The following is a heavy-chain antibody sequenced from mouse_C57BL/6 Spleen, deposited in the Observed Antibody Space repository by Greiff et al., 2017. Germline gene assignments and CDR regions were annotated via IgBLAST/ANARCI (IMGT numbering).Heavy chain of an antibody. J-gene: IGHJ1*03. CDR2: ISSGSSTI. CDR1: GFTFSDYG. V-gene: IGHV5-17*01. Sequence: EVQLVESGGGLVKPGGSLKLSCAASGFTFSDYGMHWVRQAPEKGLEWVAYISSGSSTIYYADTVKGRFTISRDNAKNTLFLQMTRLRSEDTAMYYCARCYYGSSYWYFDVWGTGTTVTVSS. CDR3: ARCYYGSSYWYFDV. D-gene: IGHD1-1*01.